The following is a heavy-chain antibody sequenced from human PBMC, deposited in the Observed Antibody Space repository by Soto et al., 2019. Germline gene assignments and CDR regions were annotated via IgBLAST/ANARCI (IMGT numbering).Heavy chain of an antibody. CDR2: IYYSGST. CDR1: GGSISSGDYY. CDR3: ARGEELRWVFDY. J-gene: IGHJ4*02. V-gene: IGHV4-30-4*01. D-gene: IGHD3-16*01. Sequence: QVQLQESGPGQVKPSQTLALTCTVSGGSISSGDYYWSWIRQPPGKGLEWIGYIYYSGSTYYNPSLKSRVTISVDTSKNQFSLKLSSVTAADTAVYYCARGEELRWVFDYWGQGTLVTVSS.